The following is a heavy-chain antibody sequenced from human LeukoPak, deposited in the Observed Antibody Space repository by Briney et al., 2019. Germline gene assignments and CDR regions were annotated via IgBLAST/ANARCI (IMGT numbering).Heavy chain of an antibody. Sequence: GSLRLSCAASGFTFSSYSMNWVRQAPGKGLEWVSYISSSSSTIYYADSVKGRFTISRDNAKNSLYLQMNSLRAEDTAVYYCARELGITIFGVVIGGFDYWGQGTLVTVSS. V-gene: IGHV3-48*01. J-gene: IGHJ4*02. CDR1: GFTFSSYS. CDR2: ISSSSSTI. CDR3: ARELGITIFGVVIGGFDY. D-gene: IGHD3-3*01.